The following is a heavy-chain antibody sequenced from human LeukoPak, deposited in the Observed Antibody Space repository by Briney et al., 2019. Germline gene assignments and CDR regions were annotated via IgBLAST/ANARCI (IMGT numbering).Heavy chain of an antibody. V-gene: IGHV4-34*01. J-gene: IGHJ4*02. Sequence: SETLSLTCAVYGGSFSGYYWSWIRQPPGKGLEWIGEINHSGSTNYNPSLKSRVTISVDTSKNQFSLKLSSVTAADTAVYYCARGLAYCGGDCYSSFDYWGQGTLVTVSS. D-gene: IGHD2-21*02. CDR1: GGSFSGYY. CDR3: ARGLAYCGGDCYSSFDY. CDR2: INHSGST.